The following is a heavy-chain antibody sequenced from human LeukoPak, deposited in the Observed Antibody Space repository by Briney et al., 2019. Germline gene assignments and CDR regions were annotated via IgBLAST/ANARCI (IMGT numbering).Heavy chain of an antibody. J-gene: IGHJ4*02. CDR1: GGTFSSYA. Sequence: SVKVSCKASGGTFSSYAISWVRQAPGQGLEWMGGIIPIFGTANYAQKFQGRVTITADESTSTAYMELSSLRSEDTAVYYCAREYSGANTMRVDYWGQGTLVTVSS. D-gene: IGHD1-26*01. CDR3: AREYSGANTMRVDY. V-gene: IGHV1-69*01. CDR2: IIPIFGTA.